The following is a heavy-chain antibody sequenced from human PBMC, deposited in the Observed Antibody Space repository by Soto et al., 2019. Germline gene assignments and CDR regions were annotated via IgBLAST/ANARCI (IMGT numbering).Heavy chain of an antibody. Sequence: QVQLVESGGGVVQPGRSLRLSCAASGFDFTTYGLHWVRQAPGKGLEWVAAISFDGGNQYYADSVKGRFTISRDKSNSTLYLQRNSLGAEDTATYFCAKDSSVTAAGSGGWFDPWGPGTLVIVSS. D-gene: IGHD6-13*01. V-gene: IGHV3-30*18. CDR2: ISFDGGNQ. CDR3: AKDSSVTAAGSGGWFDP. J-gene: IGHJ5*02. CDR1: GFDFTTYG.